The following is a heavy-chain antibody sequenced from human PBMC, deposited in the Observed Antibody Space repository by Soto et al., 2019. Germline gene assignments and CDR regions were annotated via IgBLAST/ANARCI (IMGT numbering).Heavy chain of an antibody. CDR1: GYTLTTYG. CDR3: ARGGDYRYYYYYMDV. J-gene: IGHJ6*03. CDR2: ISAYNGNT. Sequence: GASLKGSRKASGYTLTTYGISWVRQAPGQGLEWMGWISAYNGNTSYAQKLQGRVTMTTDTSTSTAYMELRSLRSDDTAVYYCARGGDYRYYYYYMDVWGKGTTVTVSS. V-gene: IGHV1-18*01. D-gene: IGHD4-17*01.